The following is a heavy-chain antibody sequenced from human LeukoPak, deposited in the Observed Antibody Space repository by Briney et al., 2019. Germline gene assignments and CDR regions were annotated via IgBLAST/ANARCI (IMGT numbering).Heavy chain of an antibody. J-gene: IGHJ5*02. CDR1: GGSISSGGYS. Sequence: SETLSLTCAVSGGSISSGGYSWSWIRQHPGKGLEWIGYIYYSGSTYYNPSLKSRVTISVDTSKNQFSLKLSSVTAADTAVYYCARGVTTVTTSQRVSYWFDPWGQGTLVTVSS. V-gene: IGHV4-31*11. CDR3: ARGVTTVTTSQRVSYWFDP. D-gene: IGHD4-11*01. CDR2: IYYSGST.